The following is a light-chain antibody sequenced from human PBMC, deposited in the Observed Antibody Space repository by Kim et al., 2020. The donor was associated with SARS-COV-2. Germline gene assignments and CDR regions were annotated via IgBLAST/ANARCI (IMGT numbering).Light chain of an antibody. J-gene: IGLJ3*02. V-gene: IGLV3-21*04. Sequence: APGKTAGSTCGGKDIVRKSVDWCQQKQGQAPVLVIYYDSDRPSGSPERFSGANSGNTATLTISRVEAGDEADYYCQVWDSSSDHPVFGGGTQLTVL. CDR1: DIVRKS. CDR3: QVWDSSSDHPV. CDR2: YDS.